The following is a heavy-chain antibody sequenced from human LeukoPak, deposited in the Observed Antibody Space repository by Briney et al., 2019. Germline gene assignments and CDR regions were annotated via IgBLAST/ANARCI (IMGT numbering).Heavy chain of an antibody. Sequence: SETLSLTCTVSGGSISSGSYYWSWIRQPAGKGLEWIGSIYYSGSTYYNPSLKSRVTISVDTSKNQFSLKLSSVTAADTAVYYCAREAPSPYSSSPPVIWGQGTMVTVSS. J-gene: IGHJ3*02. CDR2: IYYSGST. CDR3: AREAPSPYSSSPPVI. V-gene: IGHV4-39*07. CDR1: GGSISSGSYY. D-gene: IGHD6-6*01.